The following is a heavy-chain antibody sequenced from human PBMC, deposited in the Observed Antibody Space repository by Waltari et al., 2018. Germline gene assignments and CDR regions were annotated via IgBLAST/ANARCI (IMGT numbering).Heavy chain of an antibody. CDR3: APLPGGSGQTFDY. J-gene: IGHJ4*02. Sequence: EVELVQSGAEVKKHGSTGQISRTASGYNFMDYVMHWVQQAPGKGLEWMGRIDPEDGETVYSEKFQGRVTITADTSTDTAYMELSSLTSGDTAVYYCAPLPGGSGQTFDYWGQGTLVTVSS. D-gene: IGHD3-10*01. V-gene: IGHV1-69-2*01. CDR1: GYNFMDYV. CDR2: IDPEDGET.